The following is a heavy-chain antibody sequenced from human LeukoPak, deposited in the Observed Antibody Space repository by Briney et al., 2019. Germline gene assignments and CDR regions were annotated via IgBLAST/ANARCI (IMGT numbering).Heavy chain of an antibody. CDR1: GFTFSSYA. V-gene: IGHV3-64D*06. CDR3: VKDLLRYFDYISGPLGY. Sequence: GGSLRLSCSASGFTFSSYAMHWVRQAPGKGLEYVSAISSNGGSTYYADSVKGRFTISGDNSKNTLYLQMSSLRAEDTAVYYCVKDLLRYFDYISGPLGYWGQGTLVTVSS. J-gene: IGHJ4*02. D-gene: IGHD3-9*01. CDR2: ISSNGGST.